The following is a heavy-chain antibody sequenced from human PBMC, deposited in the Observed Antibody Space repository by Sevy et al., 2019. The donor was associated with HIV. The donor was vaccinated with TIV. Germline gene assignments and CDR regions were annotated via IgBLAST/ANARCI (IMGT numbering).Heavy chain of an antibody. Sequence: GGSLRLSCVASGFSFSLYAMSWVRQAPGKGLEWVSAISGGGGSTYYADSVKGRFIISRDTSKNTLSLQMTSLRAEDTAVYYCAKEGTWYGRDYFDYWGQGTLVTVSS. CDR3: AKEGTWYGRDYFDY. CDR1: GFSFSLYA. J-gene: IGHJ4*02. D-gene: IGHD6-13*01. CDR2: ISGGGGST. V-gene: IGHV3-23*01.